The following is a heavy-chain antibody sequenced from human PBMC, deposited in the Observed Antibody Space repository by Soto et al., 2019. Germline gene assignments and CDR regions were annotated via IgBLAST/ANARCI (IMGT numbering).Heavy chain of an antibody. CDR1: GFSLSTSGVG. CDR3: AHKATAKLTARVFDY. CDR2: IYWDDDN. V-gene: IGHV2-5*02. D-gene: IGHD2-21*02. J-gene: IGHJ4*02. Sequence: QITLKESGPTLVKPTQTLTLTCTFSGFSLSTSGVGVGWIRQPPGKALEWLAVIYWDDDNRYSPSLRSRLTFTQDTSKNPVVLTMTNMDPEDTATYYCAHKATAKLTARVFDYWGQGLLVTVSS.